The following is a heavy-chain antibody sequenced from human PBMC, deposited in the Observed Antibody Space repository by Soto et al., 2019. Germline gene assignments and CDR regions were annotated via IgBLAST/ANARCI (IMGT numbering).Heavy chain of an antibody. CDR1: GFTFSSFY. CDR3: AKEYCSGGTCYSVFDF. Sequence: PGVSLILSCAASGFTFSSFYMSWVRQAPGKGLEWVSAISGSGYTTYSADSAKGRFTLSRDNSKNTLYMEMNSLTAEDTAVYYCAKEYCSGGTCYSVFDFWGQGTLVNVS. D-gene: IGHD2-15*01. J-gene: IGHJ4*01. CDR2: ISGSGYTT. V-gene: IGHV3-23*01.